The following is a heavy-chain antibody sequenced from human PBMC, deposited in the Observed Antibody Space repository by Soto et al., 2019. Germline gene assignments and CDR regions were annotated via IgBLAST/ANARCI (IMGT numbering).Heavy chain of an antibody. V-gene: IGHV2-26*01. J-gene: IGHJ1*01. CDR1: GFSLSNARMG. Sequence: QVTLKESGPVLVKPTETRTLTCTVSGFSLSNARMGVSWIRQPPGKALEGLAHIFSNDEKSYSTSLKSRLTISKDTSKSPVVLTMTNLDPVDTATYYCARIRQHYDSSGYGRYFQHWGQGTLVTVSS. CDR2: IFSNDEK. CDR3: ARIRQHYDSSGYGRYFQH. D-gene: IGHD3-22*01.